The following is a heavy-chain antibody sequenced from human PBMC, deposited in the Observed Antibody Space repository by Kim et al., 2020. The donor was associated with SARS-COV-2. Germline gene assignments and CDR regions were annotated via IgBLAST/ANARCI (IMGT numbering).Heavy chain of an antibody. V-gene: IGHV4-34*01. Sequence: YNPSLKSRVTISVDTSKNQFSLKLSSVTAADTAVYYCARGVTTVTTNFDYWGQGTLVTVSS. J-gene: IGHJ4*02. D-gene: IGHD4-17*01. CDR3: ARGVTTVTTNFDY.